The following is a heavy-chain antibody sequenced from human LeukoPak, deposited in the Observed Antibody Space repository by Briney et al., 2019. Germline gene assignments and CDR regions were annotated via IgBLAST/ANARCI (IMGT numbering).Heavy chain of an antibody. CDR3: ARAGYYDYVWGSYRFFGSSPSDAFDI. CDR1: GGSISSYY. V-gene: IGHV4-59*01. Sequence: PSETLSLTCTVSGGSISSYYWSWVRQPPGKGLEWIGYIYYSGSTNYNPSLKSRVTISVDTSKNQFPLKLSSVTAADTAVYYCARAGYYDYVWGSYRFFGSSPSDAFDIWGQGTMVTVSS. CDR2: IYYSGST. J-gene: IGHJ3*02. D-gene: IGHD3-16*02.